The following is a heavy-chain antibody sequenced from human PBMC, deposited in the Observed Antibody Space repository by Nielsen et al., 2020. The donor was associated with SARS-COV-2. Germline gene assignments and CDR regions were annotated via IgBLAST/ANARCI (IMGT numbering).Heavy chain of an antibody. Sequence: ASVKVSCKASGYTFTSYGISWVRQAPGQELEWMGWISAYNGNTNYAQKLQGRVTMTTDTSTSTAYMELRSLRSDDTAVYYCARDHYGSGSYFWFDPWGQGTLVTVSS. CDR2: ISAYNGNT. D-gene: IGHD3-10*01. CDR1: GYTFTSYG. J-gene: IGHJ5*02. V-gene: IGHV1-18*04. CDR3: ARDHYGSGSYFWFDP.